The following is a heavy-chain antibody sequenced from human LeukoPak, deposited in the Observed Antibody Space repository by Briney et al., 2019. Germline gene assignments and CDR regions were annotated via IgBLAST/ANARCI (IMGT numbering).Heavy chain of an antibody. CDR2: IYYSGST. V-gene: IGHV4-59*01. CDR1: GGSISSYY. J-gene: IGHJ5*02. D-gene: IGHD4-17*01. CDR3: ARDYGDSWFDP. Sequence: PSETLSLTCTVSGGSISSYYWSWIRQPPGKGLEWIGYIYYSGSTNYNPSLKSRVTISVDTSKNQFSLKLSSVTAADTAVYYCARDYGDSWFDPWGQGTLVTVSS.